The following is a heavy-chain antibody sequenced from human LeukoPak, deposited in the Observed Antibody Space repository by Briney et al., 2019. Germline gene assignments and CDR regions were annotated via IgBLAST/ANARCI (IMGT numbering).Heavy chain of an antibody. CDR1: GFTFSSYS. Sequence: TGGSLRLSCAASGFTFSSYSMNWVRQAPGKGLEWVSGINWNGGSTGYADSVKGRFTISRDNAKNSLYLQMNSLRAEDTALYYCARDGRRGFDYWGQGTLVTVSS. V-gene: IGHV3-20*04. CDR2: INWNGGST. CDR3: ARDGRRGFDY. D-gene: IGHD1-14*01. J-gene: IGHJ4*02.